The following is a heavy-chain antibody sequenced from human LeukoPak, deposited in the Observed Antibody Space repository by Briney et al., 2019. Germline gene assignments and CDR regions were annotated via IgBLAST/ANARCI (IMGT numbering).Heavy chain of an antibody. CDR1: GGTFSIYA. CDR3: AREFPELEHWAFDT. V-gene: IGHV1-69*01. CDR2: IIPIFGTA. D-gene: IGHD1/OR15-1a*01. Sequence: SVKVSCKASGGTFSIYAISWVRQAPGQGLEWMGGIIPIFGTANYAQKFQGRVTITADEPTSTAYMELSSLRSEDTAVYYCAREFPELEHWAFDTWGQGTMVTVSS. J-gene: IGHJ3*02.